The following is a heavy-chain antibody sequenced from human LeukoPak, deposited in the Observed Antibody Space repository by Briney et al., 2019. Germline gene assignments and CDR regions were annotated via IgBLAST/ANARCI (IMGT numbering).Heavy chain of an antibody. CDR3: ARAPSPSMVRELPRDFDY. CDR1: GGSISSGGYY. D-gene: IGHD3-10*01. CDR2: IYDSEST. J-gene: IGHJ4*02. Sequence: SETLSLTCTVSGGSISSGGYYWSWIRQHPGKGLEWIGYIYDSESTSFNPSLKSRVTISVDTSKNQFSLKLSSVTAADTAVYYCARAPSPSMVRELPRDFDYWGQGTLVTVSS. V-gene: IGHV4-31*03.